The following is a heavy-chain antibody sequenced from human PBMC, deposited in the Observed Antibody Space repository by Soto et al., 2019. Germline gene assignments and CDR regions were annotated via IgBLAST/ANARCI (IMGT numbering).Heavy chain of an antibody. Sequence: QGQLVQSGPEVKKPGSSVKVSCKDSGGLFSSFAISWVRQAPGQGLEWLGGIIPVFGTTNYAEKFQDRVTITADESTNTAYMELSSLTSGDTAIYYFARGGGPYVWFNEFWGQGTLVTVSS. CDR1: GGLFSSFA. J-gene: IGHJ4*02. V-gene: IGHV1-69*01. CDR3: ARGGGPYVWFNEF. CDR2: IIPVFGTT. D-gene: IGHD3-16*01.